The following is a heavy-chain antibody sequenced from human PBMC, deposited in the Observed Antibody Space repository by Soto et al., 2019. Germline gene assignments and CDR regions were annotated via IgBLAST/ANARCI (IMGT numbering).Heavy chain of an antibody. CDR2: INSDGSST. J-gene: IGHJ4*02. Sequence: GGSLRLSCAASGFTFSSYWMHWVRQAPGKGLVWVSRINSDGSSTSYADSVKGRFTISRDNAKNTLYLQMNSLRAEDTAVYYCARASGALYDILTGPPQLWGQGTLVTVSS. CDR3: ARASGALYDILTGPPQL. V-gene: IGHV3-74*01. D-gene: IGHD3-9*01. CDR1: GFTFSSYW.